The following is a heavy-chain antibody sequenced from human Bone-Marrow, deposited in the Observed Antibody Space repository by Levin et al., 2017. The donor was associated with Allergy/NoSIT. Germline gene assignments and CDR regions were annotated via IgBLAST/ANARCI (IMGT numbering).Heavy chain of an antibody. CDR2: IYYSGTT. J-gene: IGHJ4*02. CDR1: GDSMRSRGYY. D-gene: IGHD5-12*01. V-gene: IGHV4-31*03. CDR3: ARAYRRYQSLDY. Sequence: SQTLSLPCTVSGDSMRSRGYYWSWIRQHPGKGLEWIGYIYYSGTTYYKPSLKSRVTISVDTSKTQFSLKLSSVTAADTAIYYCARAYRRYQSLDYWGQGTLVTVSS.